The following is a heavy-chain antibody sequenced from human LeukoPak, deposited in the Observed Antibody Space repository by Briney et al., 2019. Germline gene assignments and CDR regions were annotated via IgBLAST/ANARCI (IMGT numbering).Heavy chain of an antibody. CDR3: AREGLGYCSGGSCYPNWFDP. CDR1: GGSISSDSYY. V-gene: IGHV4-61*02. J-gene: IGHJ5*02. D-gene: IGHD2-15*01. CDR2: IYINGST. Sequence: PSETLSLTRTVSGGSISSDSYYWSWIQQPAGKGLEWIGRIYINGSTNYNPSLKSRVTISVDTSNNQFSLKLNSVTAADTAVYYCAREGLGYCSGGSCYPNWFDPWGQGTLVTVSS.